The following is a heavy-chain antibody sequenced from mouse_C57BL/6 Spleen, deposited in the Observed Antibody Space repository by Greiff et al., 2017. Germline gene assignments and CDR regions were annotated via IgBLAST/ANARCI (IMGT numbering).Heavy chain of an antibody. CDR3: ARNYPDYDVYAMDY. CDR1: GFSLTSYG. CDR2: IWSGGST. D-gene: IGHD2-4*01. J-gene: IGHJ4*01. V-gene: IGHV2-2*01. Sequence: VQLQESGPGLVQPSQSLSITCTVSGFSLTSYGVHWVRQSPGKGLEWLGVIWSGGSTDYNAAFISRLSISKDNSKSQVFFKMNSLQADDTAIYYCARNYPDYDVYAMDYWGQGTSVTVSS.